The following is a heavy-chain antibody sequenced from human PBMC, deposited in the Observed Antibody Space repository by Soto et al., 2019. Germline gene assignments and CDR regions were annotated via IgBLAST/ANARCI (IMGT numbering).Heavy chain of an antibody. Sequence: EVQLVESGGGLVQPGGPLRLSCVVSGFTFSNYGMNWVRQAPGKLEWDSYIGSIISTTSYADSVKGRFTVSRDDAKSTLYLQMNRLRDDDTAVYYCARGGGSRPDYWGQGTLVTVSS. V-gene: IGHV3-48*02. CDR3: ARGGGSRPDY. CDR1: GFTFSNYG. J-gene: IGHJ4*02. CDR2: IGSIISTT. D-gene: IGHD3-10*01.